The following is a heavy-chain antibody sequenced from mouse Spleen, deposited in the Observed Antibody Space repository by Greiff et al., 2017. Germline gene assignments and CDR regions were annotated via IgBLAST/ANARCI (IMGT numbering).Heavy chain of an antibody. CDR2: ISYDGSN. Sequence: DVKLQESGPGLVKPSQSLSLTCSVTGYSITSGYYWNWIRQFPGNKLEWMGYISYDGSNNYNPSLKNRISITRDTSKNQFFLKLNSVTTEDTATYYCARTYDGSYAYFDYWGQGTSVTVSS. D-gene: IGHD2-10*01. CDR3: ARTYDGSYAYFDY. CDR1: GYSITSGYY. J-gene: IGHJ4*01. V-gene: IGHV3-6*01.